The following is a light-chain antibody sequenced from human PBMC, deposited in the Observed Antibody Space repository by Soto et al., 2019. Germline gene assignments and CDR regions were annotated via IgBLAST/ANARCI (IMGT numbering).Light chain of an antibody. V-gene: IGLV1-51*02. CDR1: SSNIGSNY. J-gene: IGLJ1*01. Sequence: QSVLTQPPSVSAAPGQKVTISCSGSSSNIGSNYVSWYQQLPGTAPKLIIYEVNRRPEGAPYRFSGSKSGNTASLTVSGLQAEDEGDYYCFSYADSNNFVFGSGTKVTVL. CDR3: FSYADSNNFV. CDR2: EVN.